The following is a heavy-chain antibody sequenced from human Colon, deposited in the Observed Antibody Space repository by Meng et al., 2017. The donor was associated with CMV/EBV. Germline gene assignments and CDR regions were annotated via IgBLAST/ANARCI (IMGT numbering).Heavy chain of an antibody. CDR2: VYYSGSA. CDR1: GGSLNNNY. CDR3: ARNIAAASNWFDS. Sequence: SETLSLTCSVSGGSLNNNYWSWIRQTPGKGLEWVGYVYYSGSARYNPSLKSRATISIDTSKNQVSLKLTSVTAADTAVYYCARNIAAASNWFDSWGQGTLVTVSS. V-gene: IGHV4-59*01. D-gene: IGHD6-25*01. J-gene: IGHJ5*01.